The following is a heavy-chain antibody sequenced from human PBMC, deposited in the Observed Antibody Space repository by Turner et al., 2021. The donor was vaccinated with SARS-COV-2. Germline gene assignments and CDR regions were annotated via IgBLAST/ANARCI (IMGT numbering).Heavy chain of an antibody. CDR1: GFTFSAYT. CDR2: IRKKSYGGAT. Sequence: EVQLVESGGGLIKPGRSLRLSCTASGFTFSAYTMVWFRQAPGKGLEWLGFIRKKSYGGATEYAASVKGRFTISRDDSKSIAYLQMSSLKTVDTAVYYCARSEDSYYADSSGYPDSWGQGTLVTVSS. CDR3: ARSEDSYYADSSGYPDS. J-gene: IGHJ4*02. V-gene: IGHV3-49*05. D-gene: IGHD3-22*01.